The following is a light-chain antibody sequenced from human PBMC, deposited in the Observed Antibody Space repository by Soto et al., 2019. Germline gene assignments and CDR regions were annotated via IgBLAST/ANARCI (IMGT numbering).Light chain of an antibody. CDR2: GAS. J-gene: IGKJ1*01. CDR1: QSVSSNY. CDR3: QQSGRSPWT. Sequence: EIVLTQSPGTLSLSAGDRATLSCRASQSVSSNYLAWYQQKPGQTPRLLIYGASSRATGIPDRFSGSGSGTDFTLTISRLEPEAFAVYCCQQSGRSPWTFGQGTKVEIK. V-gene: IGKV3-20*01.